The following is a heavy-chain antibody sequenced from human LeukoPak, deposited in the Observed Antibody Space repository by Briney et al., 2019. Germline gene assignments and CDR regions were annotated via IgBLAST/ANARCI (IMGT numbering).Heavy chain of an antibody. CDR3: AKDLEQWLALNWFDP. D-gene: IGHD6-19*01. J-gene: IGHJ5*02. CDR1: GFTFSSYS. CDR2: ISDGGGST. Sequence: GGSLRLSCAASGFTFSSYSMSWVRQAPGKGLEWVSGISDGGGSTYYADSVKGRFTISRDNSKNTLYLQMNSLRAEDTAVYYCAKDLEQWLALNWFDPWGQGTLVTVSS. V-gene: IGHV3-23*01.